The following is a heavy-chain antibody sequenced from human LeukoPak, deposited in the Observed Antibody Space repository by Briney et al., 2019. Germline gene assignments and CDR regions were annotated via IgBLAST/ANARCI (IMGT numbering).Heavy chain of an antibody. V-gene: IGHV3-23*01. Sequence: PGGSLRLSCAASGFTFSSYAMSWVRQAPGKGLEWVSAISGSGGSTYYADSVKGQFTISRDNSKNTLYLQMNSLRAEDTAVYYCAKAGHSSSWYFYFQHWGQGTLVTVSS. D-gene: IGHD6-13*01. CDR2: ISGSGGST. CDR1: GFTFSSYA. CDR3: AKAGHSSSWYFYFQH. J-gene: IGHJ1*01.